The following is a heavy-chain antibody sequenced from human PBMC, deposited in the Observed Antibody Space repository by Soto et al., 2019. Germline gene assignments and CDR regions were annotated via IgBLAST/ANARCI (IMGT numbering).Heavy chain of an antibody. D-gene: IGHD2-2*01. J-gene: IGHJ5*02. Sequence: SETLSLTCNVSGGYIRNYYWSWIRQPPGKGLEWFGYVYFNGNTNYNPSLKSRVTISVGTSKNQFSLNINSVTAADTAVYYCARRSHGYCSSTSCYQTNWFDPWGQGTLVTVSS. CDR2: VYFNGNT. V-gene: IGHV4-59*08. CDR1: GGYIRNYY. CDR3: ARRSHGYCSSTSCYQTNWFDP.